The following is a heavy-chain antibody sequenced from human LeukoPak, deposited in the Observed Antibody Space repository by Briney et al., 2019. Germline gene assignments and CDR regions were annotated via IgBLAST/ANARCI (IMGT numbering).Heavy chain of an antibody. Sequence: PGGSLRLSCAASGFTFISYGMSWVRQAPGKGLEWVSAISGSGGSTYYADSVKGRFTIFRDNSKNTLYLQMNSLRAEDTALYYCAKRGRGKVGADDYWGQGTLVSVSS. CDR2: ISGSGGST. V-gene: IGHV3-23*01. CDR1: GFTFISYG. CDR3: AKRGRGKVGADDY. J-gene: IGHJ4*02. D-gene: IGHD1-26*01.